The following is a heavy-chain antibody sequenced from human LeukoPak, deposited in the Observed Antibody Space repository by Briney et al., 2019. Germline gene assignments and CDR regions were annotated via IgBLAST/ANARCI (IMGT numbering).Heavy chain of an antibody. V-gene: IGHV3-23*01. Sequence: GGSLRLSCAASGFTFSSYAMNWVRQAPGKGLEWVSTISGSGDSTYYADSVKGRFTISRDNSENTLYLQMNSLRAEDTAVYYCANEGYCTGGTCYSDYWGQGSLVTVSS. CDR2: ISGSGDST. J-gene: IGHJ4*02. D-gene: IGHD2-8*02. CDR1: GFTFSSYA. CDR3: ANEGYCTGGTCYSDY.